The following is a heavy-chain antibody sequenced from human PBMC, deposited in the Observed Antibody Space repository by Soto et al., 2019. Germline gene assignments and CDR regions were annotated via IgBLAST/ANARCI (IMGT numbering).Heavy chain of an antibody. Sequence: QVQLVQSGAEVKKPGASVKVSCKASGYTFTDYFIHWVRQAPGQGFEWMGWINPNSRGTNYAQKFQGGVTMTRDTSNSTAYMELRGLTSDDTAVYYCARVTLKAGNWFDPWGQGTLVTVSS. CDR3: ARVTLKAGNWFDP. J-gene: IGHJ5*02. CDR2: INPNSRGT. V-gene: IGHV1-2*02. CDR1: GYTFTDYF.